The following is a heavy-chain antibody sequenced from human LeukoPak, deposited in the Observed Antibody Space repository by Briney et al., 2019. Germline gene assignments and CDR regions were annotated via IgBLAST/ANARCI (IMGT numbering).Heavy chain of an antibody. D-gene: IGHD3-10*01. CDR1: GYSFTKYW. Sequence: GEPLQISSQGSGYSFTKYWIAWVRPRPGKGLEWMGIIYPGDSDTRYSPSFQGQVTISADKSISTAYLQWSSLKASDTAIYYCARNYGSGSYFNPAYWGQGTLVTVSS. J-gene: IGHJ4*02. CDR2: IYPGDSDT. CDR3: ARNYGSGSYFNPAY. V-gene: IGHV5-51*01.